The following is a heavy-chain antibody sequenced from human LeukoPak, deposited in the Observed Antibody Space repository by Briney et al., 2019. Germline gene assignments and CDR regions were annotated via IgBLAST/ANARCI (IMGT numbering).Heavy chain of an antibody. V-gene: IGHV3-66*01. J-gene: IGHJ4*02. CDR1: GFTFRNYW. CDR2: IYSGGST. CDR3: ARRDFDY. Sequence: GGSLRLSCAASGFTFRNYWMSWVRQTPGKGLEWVSVIYSGGSTYYADSVKGRFTISRDNSKNTLYLQMNSLRAEDTAVYYCARRDFDYWGQGTLVTVSS.